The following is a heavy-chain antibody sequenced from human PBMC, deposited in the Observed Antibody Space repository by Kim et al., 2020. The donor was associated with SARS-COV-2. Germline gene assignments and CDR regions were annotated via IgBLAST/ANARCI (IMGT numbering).Heavy chain of an antibody. CDR2: ISYDGSNK. V-gene: IGHV3-30*04. J-gene: IGHJ4*02. Sequence: GGSLRLSCAASGFTFSSYAMHWVRQAPGKGLEWVAVISYDGSNKYYADSVKGRFTISRDNSKNTLYLQMNSLRAEDTAVYYCARGPSVAGHYWGQGTLVTVSS. CDR3: ARGPSVAGHY. D-gene: IGHD6-19*01. CDR1: GFTFSSYA.